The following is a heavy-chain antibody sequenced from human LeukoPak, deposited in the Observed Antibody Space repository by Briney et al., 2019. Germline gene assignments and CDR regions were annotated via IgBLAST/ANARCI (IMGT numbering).Heavy chain of an antibody. J-gene: IGHJ6*02. D-gene: IGHD3-9*01. CDR1: GFTFSSYA. V-gene: IGHV3-48*04. Sequence: GGSLRLSCAASGFTFSSYAMSWVRQAPGKGLEWVSYITDSGNTIHYADSVKGRFTISRDNAKNSLYLQMNSLRAEDTAVYYCARSIGLTGGGVDVWGQGTTVTVSS. CDR2: ITDSGNTI. CDR3: ARSIGLTGGGVDV.